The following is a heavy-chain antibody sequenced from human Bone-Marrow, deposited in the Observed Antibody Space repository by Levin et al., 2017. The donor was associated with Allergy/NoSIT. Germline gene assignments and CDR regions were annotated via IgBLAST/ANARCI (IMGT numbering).Heavy chain of an antibody. D-gene: IGHD4-17*01. CDR2: ISPATSTV. Sequence: GESLKISCAASGFTFSTYGLHWVRQAPGKGLEWLSYISPATSTVVYADSMKGRFTISRDNAMNLLFLQISSLRDEDTAVYYCATYLRDYYYFGSWGQGTFVTVSS. J-gene: IGHJ4*02. V-gene: IGHV3-48*02. CDR3: ATYLRDYYYFGS. CDR1: GFTFSTYG.